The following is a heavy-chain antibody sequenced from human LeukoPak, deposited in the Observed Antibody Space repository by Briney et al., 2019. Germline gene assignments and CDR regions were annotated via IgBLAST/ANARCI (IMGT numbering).Heavy chain of an antibody. CDR3: AKGEFWSAYYN. D-gene: IGHD3-3*01. CDR1: GFTFSSYG. V-gene: IGHV3-30*18. Sequence: AGGSLRLSCAASGFTFSSYGMHWVRQAPGKGLEWVAVISYDGSNKYYADSVKGRFTISRDNSKNTLYLQMNSLRAEDTAVYYCAKGEFWSAYYNWGQGTLVTVSS. J-gene: IGHJ4*02. CDR2: ISYDGSNK.